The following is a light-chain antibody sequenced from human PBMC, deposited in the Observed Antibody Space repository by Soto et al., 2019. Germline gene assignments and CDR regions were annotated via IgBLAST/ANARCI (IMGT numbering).Light chain of an antibody. CDR2: AAS. Sequence: DIQMTQSPSSLSASVGDRVTITCRASQSIAGYLNWYQQKSGKAPSLLIYAASTLQGGVPSRFSGNGSGTEFTLTISRLQPDDFATYHCHQYHRHATFGQGTILDIK. CDR3: HQYHRHAT. J-gene: IGKJ2*01. V-gene: IGKV1-39*01. CDR1: QSIAGY.